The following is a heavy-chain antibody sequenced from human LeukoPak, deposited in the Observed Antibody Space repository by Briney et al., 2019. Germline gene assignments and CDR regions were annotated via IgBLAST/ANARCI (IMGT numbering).Heavy chain of an antibody. CDR3: VRELYNYGMDV. CDR2: ISNDGSQE. CDR1: GFSFSTYS. V-gene: IGHV3-30-3*01. J-gene: IGHJ6*02. Sequence: PGRSLRLSCAASGFSFSTYSMHWVRQAPGKGLEWVMAISNDGSQEYYADSVKGRFTISRDNSKNTLYLQMNSLRPEDTAVFYCVRELYNYGMDVWGQGTTVT.